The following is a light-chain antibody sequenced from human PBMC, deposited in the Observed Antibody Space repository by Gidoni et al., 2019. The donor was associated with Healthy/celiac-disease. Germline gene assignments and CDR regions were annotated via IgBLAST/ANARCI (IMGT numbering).Light chain of an antibody. CDR3: QQRSNWPPWT. Sequence: ENVLTPWPATLSLSQGDSATLTCRASQSVSSYLAWYQQKPGQAPRLLIYDASNRATGIPARFSGSGSGTDFTLTISSLEPEDFAVYYCQQRSNWPPWTFGQGTKLEIK. V-gene: IGKV3-11*01. CDR1: QSVSSY. CDR2: DAS. J-gene: IGKJ1*01.